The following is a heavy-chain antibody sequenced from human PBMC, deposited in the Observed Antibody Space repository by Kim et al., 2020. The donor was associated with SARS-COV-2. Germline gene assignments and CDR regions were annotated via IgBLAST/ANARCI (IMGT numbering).Heavy chain of an antibody. CDR1: GGSFSGYY. J-gene: IGHJ4*01. D-gene: IGHD1-26*01. V-gene: IGHV4-34*01. CDR3: ARGGVRSWPQLIYYFDS. Sequence: SETLSLTCAVYGGSFSGYYWSWIRQPPRKGLEWIGEINHSGSTNYNPSLKSRVTISVDTSKNPFSLKLSSVTAADTAVYYCARGGVRSWPQLIYYFDSWG. CDR2: INHSGST.